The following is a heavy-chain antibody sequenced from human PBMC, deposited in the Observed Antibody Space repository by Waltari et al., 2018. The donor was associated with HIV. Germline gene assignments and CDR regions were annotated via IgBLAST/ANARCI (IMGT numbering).Heavy chain of an antibody. Sequence: QVELQQWGTGLLKTSETLSLKCAVYGESFSDYHREPCESFTRHNCPWFRQPPGKGLEGIGEIYQTGSTNSNPSLKSRLSMSIDTIKKQFSLKLISVTAADTAVYYCARGVSPDHLWASYPDFWGQGTLVTVSS. J-gene: IGHJ4*02. CDR3: ARGVSPDHLWASYPDF. D-gene: IGHD3-16*02. V-gene: IGHV4-34*01. CDR2: IYQTGST. CDR1: GESFSDYH.